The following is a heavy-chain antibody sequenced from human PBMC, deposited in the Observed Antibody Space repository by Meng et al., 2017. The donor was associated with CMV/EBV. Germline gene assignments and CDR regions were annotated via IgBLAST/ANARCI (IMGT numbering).Heavy chain of an antibody. J-gene: IGHJ6*02. CDR2: INHSGST. CDR1: GGSFSGYY. CDR3: ARDPERFLEWLSTGYYGMDV. Sequence: GSLRLSCAVYGGSFSGYYWSWIRQPPGKGLEWIGEINHSGSTNYNPSLKSRVTISVDTSKNQFSLKLSSVTAADTAVYYCARDPERFLEWLSTGYYGMDVWGQGTTVTVSS. V-gene: IGHV4-34*01. D-gene: IGHD3-3*01.